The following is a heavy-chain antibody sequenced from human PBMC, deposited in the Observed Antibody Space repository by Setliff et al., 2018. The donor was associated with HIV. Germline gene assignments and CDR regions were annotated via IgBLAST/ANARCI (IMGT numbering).Heavy chain of an antibody. Sequence: SETLSLTCAVSGYSISSGYYWSWIRQPAGKALEWIGRIYTSGSANSNPSLKSRVTISVDTSKNQFSLKLSAVTAADTAVYYCATGQMATRYWGQGTLVTVSS. V-gene: IGHV4-61*02. CDR2: IYTSGSA. CDR3: ATGQMATRY. J-gene: IGHJ4*02. CDR1: GYSISSGYY. D-gene: IGHD5-12*01.